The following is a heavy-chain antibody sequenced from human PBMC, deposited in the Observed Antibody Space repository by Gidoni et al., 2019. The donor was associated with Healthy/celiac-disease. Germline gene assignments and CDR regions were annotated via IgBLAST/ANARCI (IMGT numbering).Heavy chain of an antibody. Sequence: QVQLVQSGAEVKKPGASVTVSCKASGYTFTSYYMHWVRQAPGQGLEWMGIINPSGGSTSYAQKFQGRVTMTRDTSTSTVYMELSSLRSEDTAVYYCARETYSSSWSFFFGMDVWGQGTTVTVSS. CDR3: ARETYSSSWSFFFGMDV. J-gene: IGHJ6*02. CDR1: GYTFTSYY. V-gene: IGHV1-46*01. CDR2: INPSGGST. D-gene: IGHD6-13*01.